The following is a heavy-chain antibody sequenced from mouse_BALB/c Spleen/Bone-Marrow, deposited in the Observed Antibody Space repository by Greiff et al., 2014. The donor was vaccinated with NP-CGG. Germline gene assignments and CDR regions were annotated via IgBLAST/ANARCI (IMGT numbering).Heavy chain of an antibody. V-gene: IGHV1-69*01. J-gene: IGHJ2*01. CDR3: AREGYRYDLLDY. D-gene: IGHD2-14*01. Sequence: VQLQESGAELVMPGASVKMSCKASGYTFTDYWMHWVKQRPGQGLEWIGAIDTSDSYTSYNQKFKGKATLTVDESSSTAYMQLSSLTSEDSAVYYCAREGYRYDLLDYWGQGTTLTVSS. CDR1: GYTFTDYW. CDR2: IDTSDSYT.